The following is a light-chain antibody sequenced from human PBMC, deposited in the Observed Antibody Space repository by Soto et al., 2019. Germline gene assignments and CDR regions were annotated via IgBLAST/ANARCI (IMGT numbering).Light chain of an antibody. CDR3: QQYNSYTWT. CDR1: QSISSW. J-gene: IGKJ1*01. CDR2: DAS. Sequence: DIQMTQSPSSLSASVGDRFTITCRASQSISSWLAWYQQKPGKAPKLLIYDASSLESGVPSRFSGSGSGTEFTLTISSLQPDDFATYYYQQYNSYTWTFGQGTKVDIK. V-gene: IGKV1-5*01.